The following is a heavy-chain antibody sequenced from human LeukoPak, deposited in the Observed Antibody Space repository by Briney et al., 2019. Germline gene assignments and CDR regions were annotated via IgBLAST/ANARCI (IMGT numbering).Heavy chain of an antibody. CDR2: ISYDGNNK. J-gene: IGHJ4*02. D-gene: IGHD2-2*01. CDR1: GFTFSSYG. V-gene: IGHV3-30*03. Sequence: GRSLRLSCAASGFTFSSYGMHWVRQAPGKGLEWVAVISYDGNNKYYADSVKGRFTISRDNSKNTLYLQMNSLRAEDTAVYYCARDRWSSTSYNDYWGQGTLVTVSS. CDR3: ARDRWSSTSYNDY.